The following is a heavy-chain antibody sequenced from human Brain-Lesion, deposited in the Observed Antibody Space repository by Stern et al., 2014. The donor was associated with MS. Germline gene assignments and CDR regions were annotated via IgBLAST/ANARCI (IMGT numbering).Heavy chain of an antibody. J-gene: IGHJ4*02. Sequence: VQLVESGPGLVKPSDTLSLTCSVSGDSLSSSTFYWGWIRQPPGKGPEWIGSVYYSGNTYYHPSLKSRFTISVDPPKTQFSLRLPSVTAADTAVYYCARHQLGYGYAYLRYWGQGTLVTVSS. CDR2: VYYSGNT. D-gene: IGHD5-18*01. CDR1: GDSLSSSTFY. CDR3: ARHQLGYGYAYLRY. V-gene: IGHV4-39*01.